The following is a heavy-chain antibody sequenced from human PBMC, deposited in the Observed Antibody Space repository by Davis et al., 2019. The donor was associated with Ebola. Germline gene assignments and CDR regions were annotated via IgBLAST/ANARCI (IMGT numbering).Heavy chain of an antibody. CDR1: GLTFSSSE. V-gene: IGHV3-48*03. CDR2: LNFRGTTI. CDR3: AKSPVTSDYAMDV. J-gene: IGHJ6*02. Sequence: PGGSLRLSCVDSGLTFSSSEMNWVRQAPGKGLEWVSYLNFRGTTIYYADSVRGRFTISRDNAKNSLYLQMISLRAEDTAVYYCAKSPVTSDYAMDVWGQGTTVTVSS. D-gene: IGHD4-17*01.